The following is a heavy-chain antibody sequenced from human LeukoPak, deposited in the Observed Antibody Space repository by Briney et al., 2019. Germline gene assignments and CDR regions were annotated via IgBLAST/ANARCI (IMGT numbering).Heavy chain of an antibody. CDR1: GFTSTNFA. CDR2: IIVGSGAT. CDR3: AADLSNPRMGASYLDS. V-gene: IGHV1-58*01. D-gene: IGHD3-16*01. Sequence: GASVKVSCKASGFTSTNFAVQWVRQARGHRLEWIGWIIVGSGATKCAQDFQERVTITRDLSTSTLYMELRSLTPEDTAVYYCAADLSNPRMGASYLDSWGQGTLVTVSS. J-gene: IGHJ4*02.